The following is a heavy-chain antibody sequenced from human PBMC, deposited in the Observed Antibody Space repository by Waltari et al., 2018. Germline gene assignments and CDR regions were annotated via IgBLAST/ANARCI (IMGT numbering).Heavy chain of an antibody. Sequence: EVQLLESGGGLVQPGGSLRLSCAASGFTFSTYAMTWVRQAPGKGLEWVSGIGGSGGGIFYADSVKGRFTVSRDNSKNTLFLQMNSLRAEDTAVYYCAKDMVVNNGVWDAFDIWGQGTMVTVSS. CDR2: IGGSGGGI. V-gene: IGHV3-23*01. J-gene: IGHJ3*02. CDR1: GFTFSTYA. D-gene: IGHD2-8*01. CDR3: AKDMVVNNGVWDAFDI.